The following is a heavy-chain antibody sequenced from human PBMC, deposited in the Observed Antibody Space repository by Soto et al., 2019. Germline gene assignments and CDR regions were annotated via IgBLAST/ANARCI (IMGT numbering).Heavy chain of an antibody. J-gene: IGHJ5*02. CDR3: AKVGPYVSGSYMFRYNCIRP. Sequence: PGGSLRLSCAASGFIFSSYAMSWVRQAPGKGLEWVSAISGSGGSTYYADSVKGRFTISRDKSKNTVDLQMNSLRAEDTAVYYCAKVGPYVSGSYMFRYNCIRPWGPGILVTVSS. CDR2: ISGSGGST. V-gene: IGHV3-23*01. D-gene: IGHD3-10*01. CDR1: GFIFSSYA.